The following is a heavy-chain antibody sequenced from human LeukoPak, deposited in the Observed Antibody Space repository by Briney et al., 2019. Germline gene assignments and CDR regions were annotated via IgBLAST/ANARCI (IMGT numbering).Heavy chain of an antibody. Sequence: SETLSLTCTVSGGSISSSGYYWGWIRQPPGKGLEWIGSIYYSGSTYYNPSLKSRVTISVDTSKNQFSLKLSSVTAADTAVYYRARHGRGAAAGLEFDPWGQGTLVTVSS. D-gene: IGHD6-13*01. CDR2: IYYSGST. CDR1: GGSISSSGYY. J-gene: IGHJ5*02. CDR3: ARHGRGAAAGLEFDP. V-gene: IGHV4-39*01.